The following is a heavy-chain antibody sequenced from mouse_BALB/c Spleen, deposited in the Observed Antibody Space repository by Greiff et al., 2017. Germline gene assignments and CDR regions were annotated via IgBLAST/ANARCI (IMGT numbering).Heavy chain of an antibody. CDR1: GYSITSDYA. CDR2: ISYSGST. CDR3: ARKDYYGSSPWLAY. Sequence: EVKVEESGPGLVKPSQSLSLTCTVTGYSITSDYAWNWIRQFPGNKLEWMGYISYSGSTSYNPSLKSRISITRDTSKNQFFLQLNSVTTEDTATYYCARKDYYGSSPWLAYWGQGTLVTVSA. V-gene: IGHV3-2*02. J-gene: IGHJ3*01. D-gene: IGHD1-1*01.